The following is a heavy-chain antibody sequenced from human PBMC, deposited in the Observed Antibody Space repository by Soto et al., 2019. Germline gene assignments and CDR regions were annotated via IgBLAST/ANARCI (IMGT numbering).Heavy chain of an antibody. CDR1: GFTFSSYW. CDR2: IKQDGSEK. CDR3: ASGVGYCANGVCYRVY. Sequence: EVQLVESGGGLVQPGGSLRLSCAASGFTFSSYWMSWVRQAPGKGLEWVANIKQDGSEKYYVDSVKGRFTISRDNSKNSLYLQMNRLRAEDTAVYYCASGVGYCANGVCYRVYWGQGTLVTVSS. D-gene: IGHD2-8*01. J-gene: IGHJ4*02. V-gene: IGHV3-7*01.